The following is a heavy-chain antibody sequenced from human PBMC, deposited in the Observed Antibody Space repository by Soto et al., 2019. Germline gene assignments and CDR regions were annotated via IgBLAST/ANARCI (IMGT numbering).Heavy chain of an antibody. D-gene: IGHD1-26*01. J-gene: IGHJ5*02. V-gene: IGHV4-30-4*01. CDR1: GGSISSGDYY. CDR2: IYYSGST. Sequence: SETLSLTCTVSGGSISSGDYYWRWIRQPPGKGLEWIGYIYYSGSTYYNPSLKSRVTISVDTSKNQFTLKLSSVTAADTAVYDCAREGTYLNWFDPWGQGTLVTVSS. CDR3: AREGTYLNWFDP.